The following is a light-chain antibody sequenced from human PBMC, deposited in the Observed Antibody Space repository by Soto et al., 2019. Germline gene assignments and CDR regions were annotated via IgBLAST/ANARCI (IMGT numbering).Light chain of an antibody. Sequence: DIQMTQSPSTLSASVGDRVTITCRASQSISSWLAWYQQKPGKAPKLLIYKASSLESGVSSRFSGSGSGPEVTLTISSLQPDDIATYYCQQYNTHSTFGGGTKVEIK. V-gene: IGKV1-5*03. CDR2: KAS. CDR1: QSISSW. CDR3: QQYNTHST. J-gene: IGKJ4*01.